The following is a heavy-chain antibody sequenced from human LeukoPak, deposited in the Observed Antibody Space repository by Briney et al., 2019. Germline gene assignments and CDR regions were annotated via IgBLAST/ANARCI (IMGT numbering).Heavy chain of an antibody. J-gene: IGHJ4*02. CDR3: ARDRDIVATIYPDY. V-gene: IGHV7-4-1*02. Sequence: ASVKVSCKASGYTFTSYAMNWVRQAPGQGLEWMGWINTNTGNPTYAQGFTGQFVFSLDTSVSTAYLQISSLKAEDTAVYYCARDRDIVATIYPDYWGQGTLVTVSS. CDR1: GYTFTSYA. D-gene: IGHD5-12*01. CDR2: INTNTGNP.